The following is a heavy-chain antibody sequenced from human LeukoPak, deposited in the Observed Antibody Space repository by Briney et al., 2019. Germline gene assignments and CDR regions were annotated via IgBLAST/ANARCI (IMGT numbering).Heavy chain of an antibody. V-gene: IGHV4-59*12. CDR2: ISYSGST. J-gene: IGHJ4*02. CDR3: ARGPLLDYDGGGYYYFDY. D-gene: IGHD3-22*01. CDR1: GASIRSYY. Sequence: SETLSLTCTVSGASIRSYYWSWIRQPPGKGLEWIAYISYSGSTSYNPSLKSRVTLSIDTSKNQFSLTLSSVTAADTAVYYCARGPLLDYDGGGYYYFDYWGQGTLVTVSS.